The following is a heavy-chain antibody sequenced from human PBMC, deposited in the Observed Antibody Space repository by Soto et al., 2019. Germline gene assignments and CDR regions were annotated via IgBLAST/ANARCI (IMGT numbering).Heavy chain of an antibody. CDR3: AHVRLYDILTGYYAIFDY. J-gene: IGHJ4*01. V-gene: IGHV2-5*02. CDR2: IYWDDDK. CDR1: GFSLSTSGVG. Sequence: SGPTLVNPTQTLTLTCTFSGFSLSTSGVGVGWIRQPPGKALEWLALIYWDDDKRYSPSLKSRLTITKDTSKNQVVLTMTNMDPVDTATYYCAHVRLYDILTGYYAIFDYWGHGTLVTVYS. D-gene: IGHD3-9*01.